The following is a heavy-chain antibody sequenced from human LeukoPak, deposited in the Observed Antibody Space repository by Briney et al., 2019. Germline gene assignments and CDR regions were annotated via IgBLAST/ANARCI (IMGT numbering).Heavy chain of an antibody. J-gene: IGHJ4*02. CDR2: IYYSGST. V-gene: IGHV4-30-4*08. CDR1: GGSISSGDYY. Sequence: SETLSLTCTVSGGSISSGDYYWSWIRQPPGKGLEWIGYIYYSGSTYYNPSLKSRVTISVDTPKNQFSLKLSSVTAADTAVYYCASGAPGDILPRGIDYWGQGTLVTVSS. D-gene: IGHD3-10*01. CDR3: ASGAPGDILPRGIDY.